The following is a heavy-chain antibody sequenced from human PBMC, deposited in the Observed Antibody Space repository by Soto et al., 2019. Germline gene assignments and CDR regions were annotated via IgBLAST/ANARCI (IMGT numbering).Heavy chain of an antibody. Sequence: EVQLVESGGGLVQPGGSLRLSCAASGFTFSSYSMNWVRQAPGKGLEWVSYISSSSSTIYYADSVKGRFTISRDNAKNSLYLQMNSLRAEDTAVYYCAGVAIFGVVGYYYMDVWGKGTTVTVSS. CDR1: GFTFSSYS. V-gene: IGHV3-48*01. J-gene: IGHJ6*03. CDR3: AGVAIFGVVGYYYMDV. CDR2: ISSSSSTI. D-gene: IGHD3-3*01.